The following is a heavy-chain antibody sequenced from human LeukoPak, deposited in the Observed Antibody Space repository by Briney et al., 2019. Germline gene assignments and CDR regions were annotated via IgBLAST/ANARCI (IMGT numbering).Heavy chain of an antibody. CDR1: GFSVSHNY. CDR2: IYSGGST. J-gene: IGHJ4*02. V-gene: IGHV3-53*01. CDR3: ARAESSGYQRQFDY. D-gene: IGHD3-22*01. Sequence: PGGSLRLSCAASGFSVSHNYMSWVRQAPGKGLEWVSIIYSGGSTYYADSVKGRFTISRDNSKNTVHLQMNSQRDEDTAVYYCARAESSGYQRQFDYWGQGTLVTVSS.